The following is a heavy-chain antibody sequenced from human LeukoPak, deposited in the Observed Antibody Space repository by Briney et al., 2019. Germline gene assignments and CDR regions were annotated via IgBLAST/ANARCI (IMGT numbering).Heavy chain of an antibody. Sequence: LSLTCTVSGGSISSGGYYWSWIRQHPGKGLEWIGYIYYSGSTYYNPSLKRRVTISVDTSKNQFSLKLSSVTAADTAVYYCARELGNNWNYLYYYGMDVWGQGTTVTVSS. D-gene: IGHD1-7*01. CDR3: ARELGNNWNYLYYYGMDV. V-gene: IGHV4-31*03. J-gene: IGHJ6*02. CDR2: IYYSGST. CDR1: GGSISSGGYY.